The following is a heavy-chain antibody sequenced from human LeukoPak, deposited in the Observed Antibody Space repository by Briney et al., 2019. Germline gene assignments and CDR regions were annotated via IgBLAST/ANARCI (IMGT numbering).Heavy chain of an antibody. V-gene: IGHV3-13*01. CDR3: ARAFSGYAIFDY. J-gene: IGHJ4*02. CDR2: IGTAGDT. CDR1: GFTFSSYD. D-gene: IGHD5-12*01. Sequence: GGSLRLSCAASGFTFSSYDMHWVRQATGKGLEWVSAIGTAGDTYYPGSVKGRFTISRDNAKNTLYLQMNSLRAEDTAVYYCARAFSGYAIFDYWGQGTLVTVSS.